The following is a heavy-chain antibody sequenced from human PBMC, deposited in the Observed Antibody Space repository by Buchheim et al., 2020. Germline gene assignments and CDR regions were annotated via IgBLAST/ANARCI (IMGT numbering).Heavy chain of an antibody. CDR3: ARDVTGDGDY. D-gene: IGHD7-27*01. CDR2: ISYDGSNK. CDR1: GFTFSSYA. J-gene: IGHJ4*02. Sequence: QVQLVESGGGVVQPGRSLRLSCAASGFTFSSYAMHWVRQAPGKGLEWVAVISYDGSNKYYADSVKGRFTTSRDNSKNTLYLQMNSLRAEDTAVYYCARDVTGDGDYWGQGTL. V-gene: IGHV3-30*04.